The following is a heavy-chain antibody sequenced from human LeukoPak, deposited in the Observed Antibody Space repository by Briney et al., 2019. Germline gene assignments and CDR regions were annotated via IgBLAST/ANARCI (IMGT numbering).Heavy chain of an antibody. J-gene: IGHJ4*02. Sequence: ASVKVSCKASGYTFTSYHINWVRQATGQGLEWMGWMSPNSGDTGFAQKFQGRVTRTRNTSITTAYMALSSLRSDDTGIYYCARGVAAGYDYWGQGTLVTVSS. V-gene: IGHV1-8*01. CDR1: GYTFTSYH. D-gene: IGHD6-13*01. CDR3: ARGVAAGYDY. CDR2: MSPNSGDT.